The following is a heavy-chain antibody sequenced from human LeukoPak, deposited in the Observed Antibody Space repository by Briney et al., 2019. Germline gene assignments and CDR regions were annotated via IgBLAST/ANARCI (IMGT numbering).Heavy chain of an antibody. J-gene: IGHJ4*02. CDR3: ARGDYGDYVDY. Sequence: SETLSLXCTVSGGSISSYYWSWIRQPPGKGLEWIGYIYYSGSTNYNPSLKSRVTISVDTSKNQFSLKLSSVTAADTAVYYCARGDYGDYVDYWGQGTLVTVSS. CDR1: GGSISSYY. V-gene: IGHV4-59*01. D-gene: IGHD4-17*01. CDR2: IYYSGST.